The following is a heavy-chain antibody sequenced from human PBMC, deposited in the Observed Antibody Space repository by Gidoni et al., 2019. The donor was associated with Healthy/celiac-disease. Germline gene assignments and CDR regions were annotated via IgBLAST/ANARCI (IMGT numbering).Heavy chain of an antibody. D-gene: IGHD4-17*01. V-gene: IGHV4-59*01. CDR3: ARDTGTVLAAPTYFDL. J-gene: IGHJ2*01. Sequence: QVQLQESGPGLVKPSETLSLTCTVSGGSISSYDWSWIRQPPGKGLAWIGYIYYSGSTNYNPSLKSRVTISVDTSKNQFSLKLSSVTAADTAVYYCARDTGTVLAAPTYFDLWGRGTLVTVSS. CDR1: GGSISSYD. CDR2: IYYSGST.